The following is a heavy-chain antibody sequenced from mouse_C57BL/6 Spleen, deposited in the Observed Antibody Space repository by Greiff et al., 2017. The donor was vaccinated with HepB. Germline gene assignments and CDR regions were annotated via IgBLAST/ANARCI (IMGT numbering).Heavy chain of an antibody. J-gene: IGHJ3*01. V-gene: IGHV2-5*01. CDR1: GFSLTSYG. Sequence: VKLQESGPGLVQPSQSLSITCTVSGFSLTSYGVHWVRQSPGKGLEWLGVIWRGGSTDYNAAFMSRLSITKDNSKSQVFFKMNSLQADDTAIYYCAKERGSSGSFAYWGQGTLVTVSA. CDR3: AKERGSSGSFAY. D-gene: IGHD3-2*02. CDR2: IWRGGST.